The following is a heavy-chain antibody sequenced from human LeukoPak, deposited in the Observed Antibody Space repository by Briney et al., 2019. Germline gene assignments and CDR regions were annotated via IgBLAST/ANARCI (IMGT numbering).Heavy chain of an antibody. CDR2: IFHSGST. J-gene: IGHJ4*02. Sequence: PSETLSLTCKASGYSISSNYYWAWIRQPPGKGLERIGNIFHSGSTYYNPSLKNRVTISVDTSNNHFSLKLRSVTAADTALYYCARASYHGFWSDSLNRDFFNYWGQGTLVTVSS. CDR1: GYSISSNYY. D-gene: IGHD3-3*01. CDR3: ARASYHGFWSDSLNRDFFNY. V-gene: IGHV4-38-2*02.